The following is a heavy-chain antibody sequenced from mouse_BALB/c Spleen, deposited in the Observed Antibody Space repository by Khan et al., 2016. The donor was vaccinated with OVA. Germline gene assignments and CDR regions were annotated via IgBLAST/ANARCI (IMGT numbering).Heavy chain of an antibody. CDR1: GYSITSDYA. J-gene: IGHJ1*01. CDR3: ARRYYYGHWYFDV. D-gene: IGHD1-1*01. Sequence: VQLQESGPGLVKPSQSLSLTCTVTGYSITSDYAWNWIRQFPGNKLEWMGYISSSGSANYNPSLKSRISITRDTSANQFFLQLNSVTTEDSATYYCARRYYYGHWYFDVWGAGTTVTVSS. V-gene: IGHV3-2*02. CDR2: ISSSGSA.